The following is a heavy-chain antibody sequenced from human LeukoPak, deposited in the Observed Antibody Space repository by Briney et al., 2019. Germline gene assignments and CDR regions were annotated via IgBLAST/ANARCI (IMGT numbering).Heavy chain of an antibody. CDR3: ARERGIRYCSSTSCYKGFNWFDP. J-gene: IGHJ5*02. CDR1: GGSFSGYY. Sequence: NPSETLSLTCAVYGGSFSGYYWSWIRQPPGKGLEWIGEINHSGSTNYNPSLKSRVTISVDTSKNQFSLKLSSVTAADTAVYYCARERGIRYCSSTSCYKGFNWFDPWGQGTLVTVSS. V-gene: IGHV4-34*01. D-gene: IGHD2-2*02. CDR2: INHSGST.